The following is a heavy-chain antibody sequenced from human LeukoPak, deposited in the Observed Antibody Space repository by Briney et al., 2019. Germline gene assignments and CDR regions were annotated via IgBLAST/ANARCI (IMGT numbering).Heavy chain of an antibody. J-gene: IGHJ4*02. CDR2: IIPIFGTA. CDR1: GGTFSSYA. Sequence: SVKVSCKASGGTFSSYAISWVRQAPGQGLEWMGGIIPIFGTANYAQKFQGRVTITADESTSTAYMKLSSLRSEDTAVYYCAREERDSGYDYFDYWGQGTLVTVSS. CDR3: AREERDSGYDYFDY. V-gene: IGHV1-69*01. D-gene: IGHD5-12*01.